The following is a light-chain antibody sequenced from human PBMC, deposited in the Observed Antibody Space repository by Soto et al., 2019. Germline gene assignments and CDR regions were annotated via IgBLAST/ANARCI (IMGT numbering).Light chain of an antibody. CDR1: QTISGW. V-gene: IGKV1-5*01. CDR3: QQYNTYWT. J-gene: IGKJ1*01. CDR2: DAS. Sequence: DIQMTHSPSTLSASVGSTVTITCRASQTISGWLAWYQQRPGKAPNLLIFDASTLESGVPSRFSGSGSGTTFTLTISRLKPDDFATYYCQQYNTYWTFGHGTKVDIK.